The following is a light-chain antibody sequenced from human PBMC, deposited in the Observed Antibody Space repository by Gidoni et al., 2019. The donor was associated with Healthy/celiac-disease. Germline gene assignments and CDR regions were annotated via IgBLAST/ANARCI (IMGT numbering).Light chain of an antibody. J-gene: IGKJ2*01. CDR2: GAS. CDR3: QQYNNWPLYT. Sequence: EIVITQSQATLSVSPGERATLSCRASQSVSSNLAWYQQKPGQAPRLLIYGASTRATGIPARFSGSGSGTEFTLTISSLQSEDFAVYYCQQYNNWPLYTFGQGTKLEIK. CDR1: QSVSSN. V-gene: IGKV3-15*01.